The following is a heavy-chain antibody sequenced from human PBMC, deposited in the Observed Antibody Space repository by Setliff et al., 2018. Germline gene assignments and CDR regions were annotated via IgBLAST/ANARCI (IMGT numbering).Heavy chain of an antibody. J-gene: IGHJ5*02. Sequence: GGSLRLSCAASGFTFSTYWMSWVRQAPGKGLEWVANINEDGSDKNHVDSVKGRFIISRDNAKSSLYLQLNSLRADDTALYYCVKGVGYLGPWGQGNLVTVPQ. CDR1: GFTFSTYW. D-gene: IGHD3-3*01. V-gene: IGHV3-7*01. CDR3: VKGVGYLGP. CDR2: INEDGSDK.